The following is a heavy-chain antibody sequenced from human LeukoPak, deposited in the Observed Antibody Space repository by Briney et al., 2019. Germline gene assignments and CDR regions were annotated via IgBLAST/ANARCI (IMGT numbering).Heavy chain of an antibody. J-gene: IGHJ6*02. CDR2: INHSGST. V-gene: IGHV4-34*01. CDR1: GGSISSYY. Sequence: PSETLSLTCTVSGGSISSYYWSWNRQPPGKGLEWIGEINHSGSTNYNPSLKSRITISVDTSKNHFSLRLSSVTAADTAVYYCAVAYYYYNLDVWGQGTTVTVSS. CDR3: AVAYYYYNLDV. D-gene: IGHD5-12*01.